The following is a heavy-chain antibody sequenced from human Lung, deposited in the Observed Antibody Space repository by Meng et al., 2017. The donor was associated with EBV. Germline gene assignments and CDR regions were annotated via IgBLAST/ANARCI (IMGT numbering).Heavy chain of an antibody. D-gene: IGHD2-21*02. CDR3: ARDLWPHIVVVTAPSEF. Sequence: QVQLVQSGAEVKRPXXXXKVXXKXXGYTFSSYGFTWVRQAPGQGLEWLGWISTYNDNPKYAQKVQGRVTMTADTSTSTAYMELRSLTSDDTAVYYCARDLWPHIVVVTAPSEFWGQGTLVTVSS. CDR2: ISTYNDNP. J-gene: IGHJ4*02. CDR1: GYTFSSYG. V-gene: IGHV1-18*01.